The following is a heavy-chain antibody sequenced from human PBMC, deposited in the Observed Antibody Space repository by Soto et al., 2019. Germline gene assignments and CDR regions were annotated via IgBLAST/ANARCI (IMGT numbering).Heavy chain of an antibody. CDR1: GFTFSSYA. V-gene: IGHV3-23*01. J-gene: IGHJ6*02. CDR2: ISGSGGST. CDR3: AKDNWNDVRYYYYGMDV. D-gene: IGHD1-20*01. Sequence: GGSLRLSCAASGFTFSSYAMSWVRQAPGKGLEWVSAISGSGGSTYYADSVKGRFTISRDNSKNTLYLQMNSLRAEDTAVYYCAKDNWNDVRYYYYGMDVWGQGTTVTVSS.